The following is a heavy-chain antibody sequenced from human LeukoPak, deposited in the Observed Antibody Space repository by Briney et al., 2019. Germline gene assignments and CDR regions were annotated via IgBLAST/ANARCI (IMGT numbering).Heavy chain of an antibody. J-gene: IGHJ5*02. Sequence: ASVKVSCKASGYTFTSYGISWVRQAPGQGLEWMGWISAYNGNTNYAQKLQGRVTMTTDTSTSTAYMELRSLRSDDTAVYYCARGLSYIAVAGIKGQNWFDPWGQGTLVTVSS. CDR2: ISAYNGNT. CDR1: GYTFTSYG. CDR3: ARGLSYIAVAGIKGQNWFDP. D-gene: IGHD6-19*01. V-gene: IGHV1-18*01.